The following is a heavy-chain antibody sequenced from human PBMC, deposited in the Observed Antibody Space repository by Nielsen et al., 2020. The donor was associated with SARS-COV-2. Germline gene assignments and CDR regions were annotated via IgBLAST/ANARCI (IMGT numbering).Heavy chain of an antibody. D-gene: IGHD1-26*01. Sequence: GGSLRLSCAASGFTFDDYAMHWVRQAPGKGLEWVSGISWNSGSIGYADSVKGRFTISRDNAKNSLYLQMNSLRVEDTAVYYCVRDRGTPTLFDVWGQGTMVTVSS. CDR1: GFTFDDYA. CDR2: ISWNSGSI. V-gene: IGHV3-9*01. CDR3: VRDRGTPTLFDV. J-gene: IGHJ3*01.